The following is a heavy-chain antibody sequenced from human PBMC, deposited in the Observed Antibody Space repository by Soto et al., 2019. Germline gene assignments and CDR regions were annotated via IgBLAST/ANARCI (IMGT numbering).Heavy chain of an antibody. CDR3: AHHPYYGLGSYSFDY. CDR1: GFSLTTSGVG. J-gene: IGHJ4*02. D-gene: IGHD3-10*01. Sequence: QITLKESGPTLVRPTQTLTLTCTFSGFSLTTSGVGVGWIRQPPGKALEWLAVIYWDDDKRYSSSLKSRLTITKDTSKNQVVLTITNMDPVYTATYYCAHHPYYGLGSYSFDYWGQGTLVTVSS. CDR2: IYWDDDK. V-gene: IGHV2-5*02.